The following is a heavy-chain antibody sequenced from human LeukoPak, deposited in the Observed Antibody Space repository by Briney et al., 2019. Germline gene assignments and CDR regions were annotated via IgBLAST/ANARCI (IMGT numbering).Heavy chain of an antibody. V-gene: IGHV5-51*01. CDR3: ARSWKRGYSYGRYYYYYRMDV. D-gene: IGHD5-18*01. Sequence: GESLKISCKGSGYRFTSYWIGWVRLMPGKGLEWMGIIYPGDSDTRYSPSFQGQVTISADKSISTAYLQWSRLKASDTAMYYCARSWKRGYSYGRYYYYYRMDVWGQGTTVTVSS. J-gene: IGHJ6*02. CDR2: IYPGDSDT. CDR1: GYRFTSYW.